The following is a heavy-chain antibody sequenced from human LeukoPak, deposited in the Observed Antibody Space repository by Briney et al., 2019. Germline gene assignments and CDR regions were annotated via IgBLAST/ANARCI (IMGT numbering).Heavy chain of an antibody. V-gene: IGHV4-34*01. J-gene: IGHJ4*02. CDR3: ARGAWATRLGS. D-gene: IGHD2-15*01. CDR1: GESLNSYY. Sequence: SETLSLTCAVYGESLNSYYWSWVRQPPGEGLEWIGEIYESGTTEYDPSLKSRVTISMVPSKQQFSLSLSSVTAADTAVYYCARGAWATRLGSWGLGTPVIVSS. CDR2: IYESGTT.